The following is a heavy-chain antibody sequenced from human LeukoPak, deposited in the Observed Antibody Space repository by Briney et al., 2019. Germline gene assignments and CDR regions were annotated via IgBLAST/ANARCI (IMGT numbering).Heavy chain of an antibody. Sequence: ASLKVSFTASGYTFTIYYIYWVRQAPGQGLEWVGGINPSGGSTTYAQKFQGRVTMTRDTSTSTVYMELSSLRSEDTAVYYCARDGARSDFDYWGQGTLVTVSS. J-gene: IGHJ4*02. CDR2: INPSGGST. V-gene: IGHV1-46*01. CDR3: ARDGARSDFDY. CDR1: GYTFTIYY. D-gene: IGHD3-3*01.